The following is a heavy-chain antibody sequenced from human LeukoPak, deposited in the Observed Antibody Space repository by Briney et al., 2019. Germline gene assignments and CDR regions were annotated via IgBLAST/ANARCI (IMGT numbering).Heavy chain of an antibody. CDR2: ISYDGSNK. V-gene: IGHV3-30*18. D-gene: IGHD3-10*01. CDR3: AKDYYGSSGFDY. J-gene: IGHJ4*02. CDR1: GFTFSSYG. Sequence: GGSLRLSCAASGFTFSSYGMHWVRQAPGKGLEWVAVISYDGSNKYYADSVKGRFTISRDNSKNTLYLQMNSLRAEDTAVYYCAKDYYGSSGFDYWGQGTLVTVSS.